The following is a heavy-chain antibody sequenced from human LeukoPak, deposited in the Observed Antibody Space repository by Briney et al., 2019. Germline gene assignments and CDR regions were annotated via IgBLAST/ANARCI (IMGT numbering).Heavy chain of an antibody. Sequence: GASVKVSCKASGYTFTSYGISWVRQAPGQGLEWMGIINPSGGSTSYAQKFQGRVTMTRDTSTSTVYMELSSLRSEDTAVYYCARDHGIAVAGYYYGMDVWGQGATVTVSS. V-gene: IGHV1-46*01. J-gene: IGHJ6*02. D-gene: IGHD6-19*01. CDR1: GYTFTSYG. CDR2: INPSGGST. CDR3: ARDHGIAVAGYYYGMDV.